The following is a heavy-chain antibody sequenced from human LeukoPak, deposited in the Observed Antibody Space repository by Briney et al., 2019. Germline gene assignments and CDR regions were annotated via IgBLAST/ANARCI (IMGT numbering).Heavy chain of an antibody. J-gene: IGHJ4*02. CDR2: IYPGDSDT. D-gene: IGHD6-13*01. CDR3: ARPSRAAASISYYDY. V-gene: IGHV5-51*01. CDR1: GYTFTSYW. Sequence: GESLKISCKVSGYTFTSYWIGWVRQMPGKGLEWMGIIYPGDSDTIYSPSFQGQVTISADKSISTAYLQWSSLKASDTAMYYCARPSRAAASISYYDYWGQGTLVTVSS.